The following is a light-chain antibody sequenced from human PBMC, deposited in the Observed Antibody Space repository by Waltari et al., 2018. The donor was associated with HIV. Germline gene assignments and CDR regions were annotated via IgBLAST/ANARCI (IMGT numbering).Light chain of an antibody. CDR3: AAWDDSLSGPRV. J-gene: IGLJ2*01. V-gene: IGLV1-47*01. Sequence: QSVLTQPPSASGTPGQRVTISCSGSSSNIGSNYVYWYQQLPGTAPKLLIYRNNQRPSGGPDRFSGSKSGTSACLAISGLRSEDEADYYCAAWDDSLSGPRVFGGGTKVTVL. CDR2: RNN. CDR1: SSNIGSNY.